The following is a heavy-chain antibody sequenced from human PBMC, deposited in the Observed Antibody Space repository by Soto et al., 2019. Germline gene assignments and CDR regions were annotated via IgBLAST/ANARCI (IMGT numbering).Heavy chain of an antibody. CDR1: GGSFSGYY. V-gene: IGHV4-34*01. CDR2: INHSGST. CDR3: ARGGLSGYDRGRGFDY. J-gene: IGHJ4*02. D-gene: IGHD5-12*01. Sequence: QVQLQQWGAGLLKPSETLSLTCAVYGGSFSGYYWSWIRQPPGKGLEWIGEINHSGSTNYNPSLKSRVTMSVDTSKIQFSLILSSVTAADTAVFYCARGGLSGYDRGRGFDYWGQGTLVTVSS.